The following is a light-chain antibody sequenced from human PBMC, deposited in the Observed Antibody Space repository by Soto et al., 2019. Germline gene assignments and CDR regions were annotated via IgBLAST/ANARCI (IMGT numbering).Light chain of an antibody. CDR1: QSVSSY. CDR3: QQRGLT. Sequence: EIVLTQSPATLSLSPGERATLSCRASQSVSSYLAWYQQKPGQAPRLLIYDASNRATGIPARFSGSGSGTDFTLTISSLDPEDFAVYYCQQRGLTFCGGTKVEIK. CDR2: DAS. V-gene: IGKV3-11*01. J-gene: IGKJ4*01.